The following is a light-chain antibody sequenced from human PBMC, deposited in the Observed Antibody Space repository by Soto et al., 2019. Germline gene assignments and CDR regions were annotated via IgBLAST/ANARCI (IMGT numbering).Light chain of an antibody. CDR3: FTYAGGGIHDFESGTYV. CDR1: SSDFGDYDY. Sequence: QSVLTQPASVSGSPGQSITISCTGTSSDFGDYDYVSWYLQHPGKVPKLMIYEVSNRPSGVSNRFAGSKSGNTASLTISGLQAEDEADYYCFTYAGGGIHDFESGTYVFGTGTKVTVL. V-gene: IGLV2-14*01. CDR2: EVS. J-gene: IGLJ1*01.